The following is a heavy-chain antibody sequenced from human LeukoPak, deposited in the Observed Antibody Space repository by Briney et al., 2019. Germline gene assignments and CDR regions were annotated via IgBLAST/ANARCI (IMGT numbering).Heavy chain of an antibody. D-gene: IGHD5-18*01. CDR3: ARDTGYSYGYDDAFDI. J-gene: IGHJ3*02. V-gene: IGHV3-9*01. CDR2: ISWNSGSI. CDR1: GFTFGDYA. Sequence: GGSLRLSCAASGFTFGDYAMHWVRQAPGKGLEWVSGISWNSGSIGYADSVKGRFTISRDNAKNSLYLQMNSLRAEDTAVYYCARDTGYSYGYDDAFDIWGQGTMVTVSS.